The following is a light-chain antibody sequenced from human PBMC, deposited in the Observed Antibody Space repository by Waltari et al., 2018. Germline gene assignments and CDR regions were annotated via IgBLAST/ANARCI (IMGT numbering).Light chain of an antibody. CDR2: EVT. CDR3: SSYAGSNNV. V-gene: IGLV2-8*01. Sequence: QSALTQPPSASGSPGQSVAISCTGPSSDDGGYNYVSWYQQHPGKAPKLMIYEVTKRPSGVPDRFSGSKSGNTASLTVSGLQAEDEADYYCSSYAGSNNVFGTGTKVTV. J-gene: IGLJ1*01. CDR1: SSDDGGYNY.